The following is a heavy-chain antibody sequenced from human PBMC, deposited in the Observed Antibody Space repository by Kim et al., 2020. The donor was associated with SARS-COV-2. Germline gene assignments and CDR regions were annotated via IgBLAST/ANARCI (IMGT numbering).Heavy chain of an antibody. J-gene: IGHJ4*02. CDR1: GYTFTSYF. V-gene: IGHV1-3*04. CDR3: SRDDRNYYGSFDY. D-gene: IGHD1-26*01. CDR2: INTANGDT. Sequence: ASVKVSCKASGYTFTSYFMHWVRQAPGQGLEWMGWINTANGDTTYAQKFRGRVTFSRDTSASTAYMELNSLRSEDTAAYYCSRDDRNYYGSFDYWGQG.